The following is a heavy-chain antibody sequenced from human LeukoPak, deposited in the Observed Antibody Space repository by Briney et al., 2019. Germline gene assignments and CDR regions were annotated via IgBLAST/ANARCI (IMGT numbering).Heavy chain of an antibody. D-gene: IGHD3-22*01. CDR1: GGSFSGYY. V-gene: IGHV4-34*01. CDR2: INHSGST. CDR3: ATRRIYYYDSSGYAY. Sequence: SETPSLTCAVYGGSFSGYYWSWIRQPPGKGLEWIGEINHSGSTNYNPSLKSRVTISVDTPKNQFSLKLSSVTAADTAVYYCATRRIYYYDSSGYAYWGQGTLVTVSS. J-gene: IGHJ4*02.